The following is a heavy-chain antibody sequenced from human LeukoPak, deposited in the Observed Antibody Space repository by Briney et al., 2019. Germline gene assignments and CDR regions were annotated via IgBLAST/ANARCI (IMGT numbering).Heavy chain of an antibody. CDR2: IYSGGST. D-gene: IGHD2-21*01. J-gene: IGHJ4*02. V-gene: IGHV3-53*01. Sequence: GGSLRLSCAASGFTVSSNYMSWVRQAPGKGLEWVSVIYSGGSTYYADSVKGRFTISRDNSKNTLYLQMNSLRAEDTAVYYCARGALLYYFDYRGQGTLVTVSS. CDR1: GFTVSSNY. CDR3: ARGALLYYFDY.